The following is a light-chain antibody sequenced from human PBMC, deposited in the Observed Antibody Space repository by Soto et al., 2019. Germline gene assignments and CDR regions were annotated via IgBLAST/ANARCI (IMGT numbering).Light chain of an antibody. CDR3: QQYNNYWT. V-gene: IGKV1-5*01. CDR2: DAS. J-gene: IGKJ1*01. Sequence: DIQMTQSPSTLSASVGDRVTITCRASQSISSWLAWYQQKPGKAPKPLIYDASSLESGVPSRFSGSGSATEFTLTISSLQPDDFATYYCQQYNNYWTFGQGTRVEIK. CDR1: QSISSW.